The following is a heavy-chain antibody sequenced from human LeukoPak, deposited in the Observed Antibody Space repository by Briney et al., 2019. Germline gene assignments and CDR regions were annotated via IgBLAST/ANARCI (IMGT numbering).Heavy chain of an antibody. Sequence: RAGGSLRLSCAASGFTFSSYSMNWVRQAPGKGLEWVSYISSSSSTIYYADSVKGRFTISRDNAKNSLYLQMNSLRAEDTAVYYCARAPRIAVAGTPGYWGQGTLVTVSS. CDR2: ISSSSSTI. D-gene: IGHD6-19*01. CDR3: ARAPRIAVAGTPGY. CDR1: GFTFSSYS. J-gene: IGHJ4*02. V-gene: IGHV3-48*01.